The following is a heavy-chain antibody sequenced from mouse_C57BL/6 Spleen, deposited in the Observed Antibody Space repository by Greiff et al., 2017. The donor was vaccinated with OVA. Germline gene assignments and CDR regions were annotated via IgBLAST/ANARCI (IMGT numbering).Heavy chain of an antibody. CDR2: IDPSDSDT. Sequence: VQLQQPGAELVRPGSSVKLSCKASGYTFTSYWMHWVKQRPIQGLEWIGNIDPSDSDTHYNQKFKDKATLTVDKSSSTAYMQLSSLTSEDSAVYYCARHYDGYYDWYFDVWGTGTTVTVSS. V-gene: IGHV1-52*01. CDR1: GYTFTSYW. J-gene: IGHJ1*03. CDR3: ARHYDGYYDWYFDV. D-gene: IGHD2-3*01.